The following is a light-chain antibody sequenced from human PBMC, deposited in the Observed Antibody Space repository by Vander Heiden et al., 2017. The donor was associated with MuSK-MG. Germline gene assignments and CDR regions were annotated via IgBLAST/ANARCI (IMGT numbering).Light chain of an antibody. CDR3: QQYDSYPVT. CDR2: KAS. V-gene: IGKV1-5*03. J-gene: IGKJ4*01. Sequence: DIQMTQSPSTLSAFVGDRVTITCRASQSISSWLAWYQQKPGRAPNLLIYKASNLESGVPSWFSGSRSGTEFTLTISSLQPDDFATYYCQQYDSYPVTFGGGTKVEI. CDR1: QSISSW.